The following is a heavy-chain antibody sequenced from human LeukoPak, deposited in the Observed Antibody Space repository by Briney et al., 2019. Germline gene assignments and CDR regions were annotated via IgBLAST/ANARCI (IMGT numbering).Heavy chain of an antibody. CDR1: GGTFTSYV. V-gene: IGHV1-69*17. D-gene: IGHD5-18*01. CDR2: IIPICGIA. CDR3: ARSRGYSYGDFDY. Sequence: SVKVSCKASGGTFTSYVISWLRQSPGQRLEWMGGIIPICGIANYAQKFNGRGTITADKSTRKAHMKLRRLTSEDTAVYYCARSRGYSYGDFDYWGQGTLVTVSS. J-gene: IGHJ4*02.